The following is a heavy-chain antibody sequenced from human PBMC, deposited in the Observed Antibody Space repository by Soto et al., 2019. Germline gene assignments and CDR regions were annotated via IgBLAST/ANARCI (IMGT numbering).Heavy chain of an antibody. CDR1: GGTFSSYT. V-gene: IGHV1-69*02. Sequence: QVQLVQSGAEVKKPGSSVKVSCKASGGTFSSYTISWVRQAPGQGLEWMGRIIPILGIANYAQKFQGRVTITADKSTSTAYMELSSLRSEDTAVYYCARQATGRGELSKFAPWGQGTLVTVSS. CDR3: ARQATGRGELSKFAP. CDR2: IIPILGIA. J-gene: IGHJ5*02. D-gene: IGHD3-16*02.